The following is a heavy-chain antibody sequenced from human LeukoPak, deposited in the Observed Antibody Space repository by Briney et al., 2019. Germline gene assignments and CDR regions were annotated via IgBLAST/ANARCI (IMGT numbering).Heavy chain of an antibody. CDR1: GDSIDNYF. V-gene: IGHV4-59*01. Sequence: SETLSLTCTVSGDSIDNYFYSWIRQSPGKGLEWIGYLYYTGDTKYNPSLKSRVSISVDTSKNQFSLKLRSVTAADTAVYHCAGGALSAYYYGFDYWGQGILVTVSS. CDR2: LYYTGDT. D-gene: IGHD3-22*01. CDR3: AGGALSAYYYGFDY. J-gene: IGHJ4*02.